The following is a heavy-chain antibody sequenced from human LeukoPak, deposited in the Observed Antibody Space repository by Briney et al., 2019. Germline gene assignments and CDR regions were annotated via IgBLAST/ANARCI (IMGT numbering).Heavy chain of an antibody. CDR1: GYSFTSYW. D-gene: IGHD3-22*01. CDR2: IYPGDSDT. V-gene: IGHV5-51*01. CDR3: ARTYYYDSSGYRYFDY. J-gene: IGHJ4*02. Sequence: GESLKISCKGSGYSFTSYWIGWVRQMPGKGLEWMGIIYPGDSDTRYSPSFQGQVTISADKSISSAYLQWSSLKASDTAMYYCARTYYYDSSGYRYFDYWGQGTLVTVSS.